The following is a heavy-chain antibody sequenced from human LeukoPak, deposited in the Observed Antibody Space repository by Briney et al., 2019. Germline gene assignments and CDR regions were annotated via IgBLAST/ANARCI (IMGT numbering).Heavy chain of an antibody. D-gene: IGHD6-13*01. CDR3: ARDTYSSPLGY. CDR2: IYTSGST. V-gene: IGHV4-61*02. J-gene: IGHJ4*02. Sequence: SETLSLTCTVSGGSISSGSYYWSWIRQPAGKGLEWIGRIYTSGSTNYNPSLKSRVTISVDTSKNQFSLKLSSVTAADTAVYYCARDTYSSPLGYWGQGTLVTVSS. CDR1: GGSISSGSYY.